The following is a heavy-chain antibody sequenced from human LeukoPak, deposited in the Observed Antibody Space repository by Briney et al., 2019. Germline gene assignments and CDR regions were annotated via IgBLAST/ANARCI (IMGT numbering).Heavy chain of an antibody. V-gene: IGHV3-74*01. CDR2: IHGDGSTT. CDR1: GFTFSDYW. CDR3: ARSSYPYYFDY. Sequence: GGSLRLSCAASGFTFSDYWMHWVRQAPGKGLVWVLLIHGDGSTTSYADSVQGRLTISRDNAKNTLYLQMNSLRAEDTAVYYCARSSYPYYFDYWGQGSLVTVST. D-gene: IGHD3-10*01. J-gene: IGHJ4*02.